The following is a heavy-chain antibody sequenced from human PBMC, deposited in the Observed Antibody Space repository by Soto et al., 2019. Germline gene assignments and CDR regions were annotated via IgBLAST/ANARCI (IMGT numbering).Heavy chain of an antibody. D-gene: IGHD3-10*01. CDR1: GGSISSGDYY. CDR3: ARGRGSGSWPATQL. CDR2: IYYSVST. V-gene: IGHV4-30-4*01. J-gene: IGHJ4*02. Sequence: QVQLQESGPGLVKPSQTLSLTCTVSGGSISSGDYYWSWIRQPPGKGLEWIGYIYYSVSTYYNPSLKRRVTKSVDTSQNQYSLKLNSVTAADTAVYYCARGRGSGSWPATQLWGQGTLVTVSS.